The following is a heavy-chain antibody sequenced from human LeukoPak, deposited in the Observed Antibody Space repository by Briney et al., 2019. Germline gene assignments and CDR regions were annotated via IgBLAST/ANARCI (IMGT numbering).Heavy chain of an antibody. CDR1: GGSVSSGSYY. Sequence: SETLSLTCTVSGGSVSSGSYYWGWIRQPPGKGLEWIGSIFHSGSASYNLSLKSRVTISVDTSKNQFSLKLSSVTAADTAVYYCARGLPRYYYGSGSYYTLDYWGQGTLVTVSS. V-gene: IGHV4-39*01. J-gene: IGHJ4*02. CDR3: ARGLPRYYYGSGSYYTLDY. CDR2: IFHSGSA. D-gene: IGHD3-10*01.